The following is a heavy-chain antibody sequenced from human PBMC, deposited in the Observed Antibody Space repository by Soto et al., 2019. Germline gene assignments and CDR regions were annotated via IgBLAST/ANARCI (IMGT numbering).Heavy chain of an antibody. CDR2: MNPDSGHA. CDR1: GYNFTNSD. D-gene: IGHD2-2*01. CDR3: ASRPPCSDGICSYGLDN. Sequence: QVQLVQSGAEVKKPGASVKVSCKASGYNFTNSDINWVRQAPGQGLEWMGWMNPDSGHAAYAQKFQGRVTLTTSTSTSTVYMEMRGLGAEDTAVYYCASRPPCSDGICSYGLDNWSQGTLVTVSS. V-gene: IGHV1-8*01. J-gene: IGHJ4*02.